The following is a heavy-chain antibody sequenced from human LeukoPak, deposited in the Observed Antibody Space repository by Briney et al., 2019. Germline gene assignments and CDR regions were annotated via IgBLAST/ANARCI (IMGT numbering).Heavy chain of an antibody. D-gene: IGHD1-26*01. J-gene: IGHJ5*02. CDR2: IFPTLGIA. V-gene: IGHV1-69*04. Sequence: SVKVSCKTSGGTFSSYAISWVRQAPGQGLEWMGRIFPTLGIANYAQKFQGRVTITADKSTSTAYMELSSLRSEDTAVYYCARDSGSPNNWFDPWGQGTLVTVSP. CDR3: ARDSGSPNNWFDP. CDR1: GGTFSSYA.